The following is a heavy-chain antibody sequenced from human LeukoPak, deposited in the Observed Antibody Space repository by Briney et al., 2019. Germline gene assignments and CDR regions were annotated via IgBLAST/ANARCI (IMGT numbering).Heavy chain of an antibody. J-gene: IGHJ6*02. CDR1: GGTFSSYA. CDR2: IIPIFGIA. V-gene: IGHV1-69*04. CDR3: ARDTSPLAVSYYYYGMDV. Sequence: ASVKVSCKASGGTFSSYAISWVRQAPGQGLEWMGRIIPIFGIANYAQKFQGRVTITADKSTSTAYVELSSLNSEDTAVYYCARDTSPLAVSYYYYGMDVWGQGTTVTVPS. D-gene: IGHD6-19*01.